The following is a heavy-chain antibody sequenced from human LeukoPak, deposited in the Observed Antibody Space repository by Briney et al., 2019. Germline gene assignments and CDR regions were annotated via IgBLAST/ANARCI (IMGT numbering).Heavy chain of an antibody. CDR1: GFTFSSYS. D-gene: IGHD2-15*01. J-gene: IGHJ4*02. V-gene: IGHV3-21*01. CDR3: ARGRGGTFDY. Sequence: GGSLRLSCAASGFTFSSYSMNWVRRAPGKGLEWVSSLSGSGGSIYYADSVKGRFTISRDNAENSLYLQMNSLRVEDTAVYYCARGRGGTFDYWGQGTLVTVSS. CDR2: LSGSGGSI.